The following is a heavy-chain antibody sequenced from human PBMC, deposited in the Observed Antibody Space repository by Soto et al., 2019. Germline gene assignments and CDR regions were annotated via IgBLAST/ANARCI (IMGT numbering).Heavy chain of an antibody. V-gene: IGHV4-34*01. CDR2: INHSGST. D-gene: IGHD3-9*01. CDR1: GGSFSGYY. CDR3: AREDYDILTGYPYYYGMDV. J-gene: IGHJ6*02. Sequence: PSETLSLTCAVYGGSFSGYYWIWIRQPPGKGLEWIGEINHSGSTNYNPSLKSRVTISVDTSKNQFSLKLSSVTAADTAVYYCAREDYDILTGYPYYYGMDVWGQGTTVTVSS.